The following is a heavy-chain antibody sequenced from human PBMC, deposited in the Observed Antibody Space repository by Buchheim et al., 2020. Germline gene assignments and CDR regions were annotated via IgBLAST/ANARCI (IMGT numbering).Heavy chain of an antibody. CDR1: GFTFSDVW. D-gene: IGHD2-15*01. V-gene: IGHV3-15*01. CDR2: IKSKTAGETT. Sequence: EVQLVESGGGLVKPGGCLRLSCAASGFTFSDVWMSWVRQAPGKGLEWVGRIKSKTAGETTDYAEPVKCRFSISRDDSKNKLYLQMSRMKTEDTAVYFCITGVVGAPYTFFWGQGTL. J-gene: IGHJ4*02. CDR3: ITGVVGAPYTFF.